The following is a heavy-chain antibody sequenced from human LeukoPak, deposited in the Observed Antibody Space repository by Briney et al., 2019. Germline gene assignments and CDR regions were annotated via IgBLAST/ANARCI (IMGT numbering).Heavy chain of an antibody. J-gene: IGHJ4*02. CDR2: IGGSGGST. D-gene: IGHD3-16*02. CDR1: GFTFSNYA. V-gene: IGHV3-23*01. Sequence: GGSLRLSCAASGFTFSNYAMSWVRQAPGQGLEWVSGIGGSGGSTYYADSVKGRFTISRDNSTNTLYLQMNSLRAEDTAVYYCATGHDYVWGSYRYTGKNFDYWGQGTLVTVSS. CDR3: ATGHDYVWGSYRYTGKNFDY.